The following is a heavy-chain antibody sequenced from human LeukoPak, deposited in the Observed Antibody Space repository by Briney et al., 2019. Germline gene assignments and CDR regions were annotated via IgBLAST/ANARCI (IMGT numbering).Heavy chain of an antibody. J-gene: IGHJ4*02. CDR2: IAPNSGGT. CDR1: GYTFTGYY. D-gene: IGHD6-6*01. CDR3: AREYSSSSGRLYDY. Sequence: ASVKVSCKASGYTFTGYYMHWVRQAPGQGLEWMGWIAPNSGGTNYAQKFQGRVTMTRDTSINTAYMELSRLTSDDPAVYYCAREYSSSSGRLYDYWGLGTLVAVSS. V-gene: IGHV1-2*02.